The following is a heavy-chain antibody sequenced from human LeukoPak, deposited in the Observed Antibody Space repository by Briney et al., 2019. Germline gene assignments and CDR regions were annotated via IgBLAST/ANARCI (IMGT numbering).Heavy chain of an antibody. CDR3: ARDFGETPYYDSSGYYFCY. J-gene: IGHJ4*02. Sequence: PGGSLRLSCAASGFTFRSYWMHWVRQAPGKVLVWVSRVNGDGSTTTYADSVKGRFTISRDNAKNILYLQMNSLRAEDTAVYYCARDFGETPYYDSSGYYFCYWGQGTLVTVSS. D-gene: IGHD3-22*01. CDR1: GFTFRSYW. CDR2: VNGDGSTT. V-gene: IGHV3-74*01.